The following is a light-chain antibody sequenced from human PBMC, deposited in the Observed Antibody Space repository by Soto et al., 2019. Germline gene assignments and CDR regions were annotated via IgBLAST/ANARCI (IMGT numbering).Light chain of an antibody. CDR3: LQKFHFPRT. V-gene: IGKV1-6*01. CDR2: AAS. Sequence: AIQMTQSPSSLSASVGDRVTITCRASQDIRNDLGWYQQKPGKAPKLLIYAASSLQSGVPSRFSGSGSGPYFTLTISCLQPGGFLIYYCLQKFHFPRTVGQGTKVDIK. CDR1: QDIRND. J-gene: IGKJ1*01.